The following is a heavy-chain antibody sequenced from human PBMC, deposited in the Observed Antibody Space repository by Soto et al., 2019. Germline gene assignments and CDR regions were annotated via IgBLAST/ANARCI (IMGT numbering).Heavy chain of an antibody. J-gene: IGHJ6*02. CDR1: GGSISSYY. CDR3: ARAARYYYFGMDV. CDR2: IYYSGST. V-gene: IGHV4-59*01. Sequence: SETLSLTCTVSGGSISSYYWSWIRQPPGKGLEWIGYIYYSGSTNYNPSLKSRVTISVDTSKNQFSLKLSSVTAADTAVYYCARAARYYYFGMDVWGQGTTVTVSS.